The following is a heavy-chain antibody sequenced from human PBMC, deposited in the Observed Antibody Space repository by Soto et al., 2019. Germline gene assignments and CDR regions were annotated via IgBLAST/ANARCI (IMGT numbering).Heavy chain of an antibody. CDR3: AREDRDRETGLVPAAIDGMDV. V-gene: IGHV1-18*01. Sequence: ASVKVSCKASGYTFTSYGISWVRQAPGQGLEWMGWISAYNGNTNYAQKLQGRVTITADESTSTAYMELSSLRSDDTAVYYCAREDRDRETGLVPAAIDGMDVWG. D-gene: IGHD2-2*01. CDR1: GYTFTSYG. CDR2: ISAYNGNT. J-gene: IGHJ6*02.